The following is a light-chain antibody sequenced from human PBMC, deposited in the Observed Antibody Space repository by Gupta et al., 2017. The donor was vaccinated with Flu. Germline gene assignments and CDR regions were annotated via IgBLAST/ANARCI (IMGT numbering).Light chain of an antibody. CDR2: EVK. CDR1: NSDIGTFNL. CDR3: SSYAGSTTFAV. Sequence: QSALTQPASVSGSPGQSITIFCTGTNSDIGTFNLVSWYRQQPGKAPKLLIYEVKKRPSGVSNRFSGSKSGNTASLTISGLQTEDESDYYCSSYAGSTTFAVFGGGTKLTVL. J-gene: IGLJ2*01. V-gene: IGLV2-23*02.